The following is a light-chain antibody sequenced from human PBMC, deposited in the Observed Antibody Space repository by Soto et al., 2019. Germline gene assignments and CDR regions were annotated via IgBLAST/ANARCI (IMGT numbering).Light chain of an antibody. CDR1: SSDIGGYNY. CDR2: EVS. J-gene: IGLJ3*02. Sequence: QSALTQPASASGSPGQSITISFTGSSSDIGGYNYVSWYQQHPGKAPKLIIYEVSNRPSGVSNRFSGSKSGNTASLTISGLQAEDEAVYYCCSHSTSDTWMFGGGTNLTVL. V-gene: IGLV2-14*03. CDR3: CSHSTSDTWM.